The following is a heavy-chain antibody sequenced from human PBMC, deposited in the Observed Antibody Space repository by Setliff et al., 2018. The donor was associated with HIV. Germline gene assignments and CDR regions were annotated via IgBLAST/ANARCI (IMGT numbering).Heavy chain of an antibody. CDR1: GFTFSSYW. CDR2: IKEDGTEI. Sequence: GGSLRLSCAASGFTFSSYWMGWVRQAPGKGPEWVANIKEDGTEIYYVDSVRGRFTISRDNPKNSLYLQMNSLRAEDSAVYYCAREGLWFGDRGYYMDVWGTGTAVTVSS. CDR3: AREGLWFGDRGYYMDV. D-gene: IGHD3-10*01. V-gene: IGHV3-7*03. J-gene: IGHJ6*03.